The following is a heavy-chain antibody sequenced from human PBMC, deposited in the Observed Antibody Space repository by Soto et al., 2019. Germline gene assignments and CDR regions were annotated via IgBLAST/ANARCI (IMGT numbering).Heavy chain of an antibody. CDR1: GGSISSGGYY. CDR3: ARDLHVRYGSGSHEGGVGVYYYYGMDV. J-gene: IGHJ6*02. V-gene: IGHV4-31*11. CDR2: IYYSGIT. Sequence: LSLTCAVSGGSISSGGYYWSWIRQHPGEVLEWIGYIYYSGITYYNPSLKSRVTISVDTSKNQFSLKLSSVTAADTAVYYCARDLHVRYGSGSHEGGVGVYYYYGMDVWGHGTTVTVSS. D-gene: IGHD3-10*01.